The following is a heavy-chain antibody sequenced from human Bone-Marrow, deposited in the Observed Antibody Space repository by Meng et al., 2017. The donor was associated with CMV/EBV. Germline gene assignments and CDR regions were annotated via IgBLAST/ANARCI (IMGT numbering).Heavy chain of an antibody. CDR1: GDSVRSNSYY. CDR2: IYYSGST. V-gene: IGHV4-61*01. D-gene: IGHD2-15*01. J-gene: IGHJ4*02. Sequence: SETLSLTCTVSGDSVRSNSYYWSWIRQPPGKGLEWIGYIYYSGSTPYNPALKSRVTISISASKNQFSLGLTSVTAADTAVYYCARPKYISSYLLFLYWGQGRLVTVSS. CDR3: ARPKYISSYLLFLY.